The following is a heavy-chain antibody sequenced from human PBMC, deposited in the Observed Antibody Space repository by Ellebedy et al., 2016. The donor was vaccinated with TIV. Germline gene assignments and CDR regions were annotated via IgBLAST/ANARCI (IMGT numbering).Heavy chain of an antibody. CDR3: ARDYYYALDV. J-gene: IGHJ6*02. CDR2: IDPTDSYT. CDR1: GYRFASYW. V-gene: IGHV5-10-1*01. Sequence: GESLKISCKGSGYRFASYWICWVRQMPGKGLEWRGRIDPTDSYTYYSPSFQGHVTFPADKSINTADLPCSRLKASYTAMYYCARDYYYALDVWGQGTSVTVSS.